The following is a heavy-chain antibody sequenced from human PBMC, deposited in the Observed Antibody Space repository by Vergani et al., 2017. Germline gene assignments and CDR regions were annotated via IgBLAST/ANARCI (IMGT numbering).Heavy chain of an antibody. J-gene: IGHJ4*02. Sequence: EVQLLESGGGLVQPGGSLRLSCAASGFTFSSYAMSWVRQAPGKGLEWVSAICGSGGSTYYADSVKGRFTISRDNSKNTLYLQMNSLRAEDTAVYYCARAYDILTGYYPSYYFDYWGQGTLVTVSS. CDR3: ARAYDILTGYYPSYYFDY. CDR2: ICGSGGST. D-gene: IGHD3-9*01. CDR1: GFTFSSYA. V-gene: IGHV3-23*01.